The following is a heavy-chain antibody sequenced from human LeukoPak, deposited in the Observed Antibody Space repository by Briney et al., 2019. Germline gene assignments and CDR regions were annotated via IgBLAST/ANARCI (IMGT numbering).Heavy chain of an antibody. D-gene: IGHD3-22*01. J-gene: IGHJ4*02. Sequence: RASVTVSCKASGYTFTSYGISWVRQAPGQGLEWMGWISAYNGNTNYAQKLQGKVTMTTDTSTSTAYMELRSLRSDDTAVYYCARVGGYYDSSGYYDYWGQGTLVTVSS. CDR3: ARVGGYYDSSGYYDY. CDR1: GYTFTSYG. CDR2: ISAYNGNT. V-gene: IGHV1-18*01.